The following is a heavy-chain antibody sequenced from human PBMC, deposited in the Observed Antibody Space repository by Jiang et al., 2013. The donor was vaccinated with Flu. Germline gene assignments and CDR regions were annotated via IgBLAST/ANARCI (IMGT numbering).Heavy chain of an antibody. CDR1: GYSFTNYW. Sequence: GESLTISCKASGYSFTNYWIGWVRQMPGKGLEWMGVINPGDSDTRYSPSFQGQVTISADKSISTAYLQWSSLKASDTAMYYCARRTSTATPIDYWGQGTLVTVSS. J-gene: IGHJ4*02. CDR3: ARRTSTATPIDY. CDR2: INPGDSDT. V-gene: IGHV5-51*01. D-gene: IGHD2-2*01.